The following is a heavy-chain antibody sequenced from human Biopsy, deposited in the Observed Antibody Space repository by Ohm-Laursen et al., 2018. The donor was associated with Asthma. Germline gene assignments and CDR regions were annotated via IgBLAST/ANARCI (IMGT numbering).Heavy chain of an antibody. J-gene: IGHJ5*02. V-gene: IGHV3-33*08. Sequence: SLRLSCAASGFVFSQCGMHWVRQGPGKGLEWVALVSSDGHNKYYEDSVKGRFTISRGNSKNTLYLQMNSLRAEDTAVYYCATDRFAGYSTSWYRGFWFDPWGQGTLVTVSS. CDR3: ATDRFAGYSTSWYRGFWFDP. CDR2: VSSDGHNK. CDR1: GFVFSQCG. D-gene: IGHD6-13*01.